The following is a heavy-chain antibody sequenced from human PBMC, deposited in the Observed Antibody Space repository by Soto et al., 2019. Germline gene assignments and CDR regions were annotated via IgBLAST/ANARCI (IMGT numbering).Heavy chain of an antibody. V-gene: IGHV3-30-3*01. J-gene: IGHJ4*02. CDR2: ISNDDSNE. Sequence: QVQLVESGGGVVQPGRSLRLSGAASGFTFSNYAMHWVRQAPGKGLEWVSFISNDDSNEYADSVKGRFTISRDNSKNTLYLQMTNLRPEDTAVYYCARDPRWRELLLDYWGQGTLVTVSS. CDR1: GFTFSNYA. CDR3: ARDPRWRELLLDY. D-gene: IGHD1-26*01.